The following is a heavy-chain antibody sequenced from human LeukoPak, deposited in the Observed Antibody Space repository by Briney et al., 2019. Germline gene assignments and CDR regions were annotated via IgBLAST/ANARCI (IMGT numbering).Heavy chain of an antibody. V-gene: IGHV1-18*01. CDR3: ARVKWYNWNEDTFDI. J-gene: IGHJ3*02. D-gene: IGHD1-1*01. CDR2: ISAYNGNT. Sequence: ASVKVSCKASGYTFTSYGISWVRQAPGQGLEWMGWISAYNGNTNYAQKLQGRVTMTTDTSTSTAYMELRSLRSDDTAVYYCARVKWYNWNEDTFDIWGQGTMVTVSS. CDR1: GYTFTSYG.